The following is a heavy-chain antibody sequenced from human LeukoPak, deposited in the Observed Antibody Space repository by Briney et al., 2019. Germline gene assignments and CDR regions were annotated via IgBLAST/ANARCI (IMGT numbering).Heavy chain of an antibody. CDR2: ISYDGSNK. J-gene: IGHJ4*02. CDR1: GFTFSSYA. CDR3: ARSGYSSATDY. D-gene: IGHD6-19*01. V-gene: IGHV3-30*04. Sequence: GGSLRLSCAASGFTFSSYAMHWVRQAPGKGLEWVAVISYDGSNKYYADSVKGRFTISRDNSKNTLYLQMNSLRAEDTAVYYSARSGYSSATDYWGQGTLVTVSS.